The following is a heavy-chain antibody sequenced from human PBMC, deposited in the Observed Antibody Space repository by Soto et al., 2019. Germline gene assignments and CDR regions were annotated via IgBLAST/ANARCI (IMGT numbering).Heavy chain of an antibody. CDR1: GFTFSSYA. J-gene: IGHJ5*02. Sequence: EVQLLESGGGLVQPGGSLRLSCAASGFTFSSYAMSWVRQAPGKGLVWVSAISGSGGSTYYADSVKSRFTISRDNSKNTFYLQMSSLRAEDTAVYYCAKHTRVAGANWFDPWAQGTLVTVSA. D-gene: IGHD6-19*01. CDR2: ISGSGGST. V-gene: IGHV3-23*01. CDR3: AKHTRVAGANWFDP.